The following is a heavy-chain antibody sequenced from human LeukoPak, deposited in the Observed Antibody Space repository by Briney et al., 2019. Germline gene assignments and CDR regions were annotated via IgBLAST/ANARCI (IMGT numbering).Heavy chain of an antibody. J-gene: IGHJ3*02. D-gene: IGHD1-26*01. CDR2: IRSKANSYAT. CDR1: GFTFSGSA. Sequence: PGGSLRLSCAASGFTFSGSAMHWVRQASGKGLEWVGRIRSKANSYATAYAALVKGRFTISRDDSKNTAYLQMNSLKTEDTAVYYCRSSGKNGAFDIWGQGTMVTVSS. CDR3: RSSGKNGAFDI. V-gene: IGHV3-73*01.